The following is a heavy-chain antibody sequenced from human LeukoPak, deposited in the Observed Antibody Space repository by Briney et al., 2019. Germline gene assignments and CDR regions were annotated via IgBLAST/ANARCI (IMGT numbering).Heavy chain of an antibody. CDR1: GGFFTGYY. J-gene: IGHJ6*03. D-gene: IGHD3-3*01. CDR3: ARMGSRLRGVVNAHYMDV. CDR2: INHSGST. Sequence: PSETLSLTCAVSGGFFTGYYSRWIRQPPGKGLEWIGEINHSGSTNYNPSLKSRVTIAVDTSKDQFSLKLSSVTAADTAVYYCARMGSRLRGVVNAHYMDVWGKGTTVTVSS. V-gene: IGHV4-34*01.